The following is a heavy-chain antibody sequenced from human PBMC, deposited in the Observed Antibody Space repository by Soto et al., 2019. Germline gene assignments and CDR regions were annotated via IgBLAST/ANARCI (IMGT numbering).Heavy chain of an antibody. V-gene: IGHV3-15*01. CDR1: GFTFSNAW. Sequence: EVQLVESGGGLVKPGGSLRLSCAASGFTFSNAWMSWVRQAPGKGLEWVGRIKSKTDGGTTDYAAPVKGRFTISRDDSKNTLYLQMNRLKTEDTAVYYCTTEDCSSTSCYYNYWGQGTLVTVSS. CDR3: TTEDCSSTSCYYNY. D-gene: IGHD2-2*01. CDR2: IKSKTDGGTT. J-gene: IGHJ4*02.